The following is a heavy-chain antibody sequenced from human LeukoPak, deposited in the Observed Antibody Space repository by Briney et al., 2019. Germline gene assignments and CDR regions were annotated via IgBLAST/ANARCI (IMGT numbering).Heavy chain of an antibody. CDR3: AREGFGELLPYYYYGMDV. CDR1: GYTFTSYA. CDR2: INAGNGNT. Sequence: GASVKVSCKASGYTFTSYAMHWVRQAPGQRLEWMGWINAGNGNTKYSQKFQGRVTITRDTSASTAYMELSSLRSEDTAVYYCAREGFGELLPYYYYGMDVWGQGTTVTVSS. J-gene: IGHJ6*02. V-gene: IGHV1-3*01. D-gene: IGHD3-10*01.